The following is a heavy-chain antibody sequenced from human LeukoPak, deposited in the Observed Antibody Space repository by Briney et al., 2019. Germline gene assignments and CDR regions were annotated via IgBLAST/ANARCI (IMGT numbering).Heavy chain of an antibody. CDR3: TRGVVVVATYNWFDP. V-gene: IGHV4-61*01. CDR1: GGSVSSGSYY. CDR2: IYYSGST. J-gene: IGHJ5*02. Sequence: SGTLSLTCAVSGGSVSSGSYYWSWIRQPPGKGLEWIGYIYYSGSTNYNPSLKSRVTISVDTPKNQFSLKLSSVTAADTAVYYCTRGVVVVATYNWFDPWGQGTLVTVSS. D-gene: IGHD2-15*01.